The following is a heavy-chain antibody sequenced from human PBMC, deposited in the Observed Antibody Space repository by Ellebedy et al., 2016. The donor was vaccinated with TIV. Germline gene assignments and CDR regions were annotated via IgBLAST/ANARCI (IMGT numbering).Heavy chain of an antibody. Sequence: MPSETLSLTCTLSGGSITSYYWNWIRQPPGKGLEWIGYIYYSGSTNYNPSLKSRVTISVDTSKNQFSLKLSSVTAADTAVYYCARFVDLRGGMDVWGQGTTVTVSS. J-gene: IGHJ6*02. CDR2: IYYSGST. D-gene: IGHD3-16*01. CDR1: GGSITSYY. V-gene: IGHV4-59*01. CDR3: ARFVDLRGGMDV.